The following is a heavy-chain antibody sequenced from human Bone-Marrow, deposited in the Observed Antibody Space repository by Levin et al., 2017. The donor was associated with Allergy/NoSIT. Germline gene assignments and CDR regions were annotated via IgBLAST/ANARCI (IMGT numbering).Heavy chain of an antibody. CDR3: AKGLDSSGWKFDY. J-gene: IGHJ4*02. CDR2: ISASGGST. V-gene: IGHV3-23*01. CDR1: GFTFSSYA. Sequence: GGSLRLSCAASGFTFSSYAMSWVRQAPGKGLEWVSLISASGGSTYYADSVKGRFTISRDNSKNTLYLQTNSLRAEDTAVYYCAKGLDSSGWKFDYWGQGTLVTVSS. D-gene: IGHD6-19*01.